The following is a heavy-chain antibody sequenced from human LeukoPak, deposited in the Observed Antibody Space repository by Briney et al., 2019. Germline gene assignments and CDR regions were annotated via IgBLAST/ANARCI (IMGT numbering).Heavy chain of an antibody. CDR1: GYTFTSYD. J-gene: IGHJ6*02. CDR2: MNPNSGNT. V-gene: IGHV1-8*01. D-gene: IGHD1-14*01. Sequence: GASVKVSCKASGYTFTSYDINWVRQATGQGLEWMGWMNPNSGNTGYAQKFQGRVTMTRNTSISTAYMELSSLRSEDTAVYYCARAERGRSAEYYGVDVWGQGTTVTVSS. CDR3: ARAERGRSAEYYGVDV.